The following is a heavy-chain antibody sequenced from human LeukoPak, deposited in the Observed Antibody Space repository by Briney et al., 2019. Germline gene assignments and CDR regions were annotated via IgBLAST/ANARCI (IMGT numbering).Heavy chain of an antibody. CDR3: ARALMTAVLATSGGDI. Sequence: GASVKVSCKASGYTFTSYYIHWVRQAPGQGLGLMGWINPNSGDTNCAQKFQGRVTMTRDTSISTAYLELSGLTPDDTAVYYCARALMTAVLATSGGDIWGQGTMVTVSS. CDR1: GYTFTSYY. V-gene: IGHV1-2*02. D-gene: IGHD4-17*01. CDR2: INPNSGDT. J-gene: IGHJ3*02.